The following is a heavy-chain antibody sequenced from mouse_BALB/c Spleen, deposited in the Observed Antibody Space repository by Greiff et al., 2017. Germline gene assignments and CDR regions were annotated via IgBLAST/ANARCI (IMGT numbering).Heavy chain of an antibody. Sequence: VQLQQSGAELVKPGASVKLSCTASGFNIKDSYMHWVKQRPEQGLEWIGRIDPANGNTKYDPKFQGKATITADTSSNTAYLQLSSLTSEDTAVYYCARRGSSYGSWFAYWGQGTLVTVSA. CDR1: GFNIKDSY. CDR2: IDPANGNT. D-gene: IGHD1-1*01. V-gene: IGHV14-3*02. CDR3: ARRGSSYGSWFAY. J-gene: IGHJ3*01.